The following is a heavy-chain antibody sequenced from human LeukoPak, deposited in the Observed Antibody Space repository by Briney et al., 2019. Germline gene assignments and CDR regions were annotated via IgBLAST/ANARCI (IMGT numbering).Heavy chain of an antibody. J-gene: IGHJ4*02. Sequence: GGSLRLSCAASGFTFSSYAMSWVRQAPGKGLEWVAVISYDGSNKYYADSVKGRFTISRDNSKNTLYQQMNSLRAEDTAVYYCAKSPVVVAATVWFDYWGQGTLVTVSS. CDR2: ISYDGSNK. D-gene: IGHD2-15*01. CDR1: GFTFSSYA. CDR3: AKSPVVVAATVWFDY. V-gene: IGHV3-30*18.